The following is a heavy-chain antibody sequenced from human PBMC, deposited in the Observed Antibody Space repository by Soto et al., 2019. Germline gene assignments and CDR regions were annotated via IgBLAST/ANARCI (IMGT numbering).Heavy chain of an antibody. CDR2: ISGSGSTV. V-gene: IGHV3-11*01. CDR1: GFTFSDFY. CDR3: ARADASGMRVDHYYYYMDV. Sequence: GGSLRLSCAASGFTFSDFYMSWIRQAPGKGLEWVSFISGSGSTVHHADSVKGRFTISRDNAKNSLYLQMNSLRADDTAVYYCARADASGMRVDHYYYYMDVWGKGTTVTVSS. J-gene: IGHJ6*03. D-gene: IGHD3-10*01.